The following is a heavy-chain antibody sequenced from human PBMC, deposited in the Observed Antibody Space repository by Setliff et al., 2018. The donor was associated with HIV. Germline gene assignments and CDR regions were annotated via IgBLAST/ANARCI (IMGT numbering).Heavy chain of an antibody. CDR2: IQSGGIT. CDR3: TRTGLEILTGYDVGGFDM. CDR1: GFTFFSSA. J-gene: IGHJ3*02. V-gene: IGHV3-23*01. D-gene: IGHD3-9*01. Sequence: GSLRLSCAASGFTFFSSALTWVRQAPGKGLEWVSLIQSGGITYYADSVKGRFTISRDNSKNSLYLHMNSLRADDTAVYYCTRTGLEILTGYDVGGFDMWGQGTMVTVSS.